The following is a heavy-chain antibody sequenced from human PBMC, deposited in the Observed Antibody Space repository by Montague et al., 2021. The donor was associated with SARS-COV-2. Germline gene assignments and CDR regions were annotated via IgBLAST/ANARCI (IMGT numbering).Heavy chain of an antibody. CDR1: SGSIISSGYY. Sequence: SETRSLTCSVSSGSIISSGYYWGWIHQPPGKELEWIGNIYYSGTTYYNPSLQSRGTISVDTSKNQFSLKLRSVTAADTAVYYCAGDFDLWGRGTLVTVSS. CDR2: IYYSGTT. J-gene: IGHJ2*01. V-gene: IGHV4-39*07. CDR3: AGDFDL.